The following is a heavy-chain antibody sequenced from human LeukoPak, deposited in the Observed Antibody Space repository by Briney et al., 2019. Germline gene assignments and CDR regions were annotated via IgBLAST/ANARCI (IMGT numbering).Heavy chain of an antibody. V-gene: IGHV3-11*01. CDR2: ISSSGSTI. J-gene: IGHJ4*02. D-gene: IGHD3-22*01. Sequence: GGSLRVSCAASGFTFSDYYMSWIRQAPGKGLEWVSYISSSGSTIYYADSVKGRFTISRDNAKNSLYLQMNSLRAEDTAVYYCARGTYYYDSSGYYPHWGQGTLVTVSS. CDR3: ARGTYYYDSSGYYPH. CDR1: GFTFSDYY.